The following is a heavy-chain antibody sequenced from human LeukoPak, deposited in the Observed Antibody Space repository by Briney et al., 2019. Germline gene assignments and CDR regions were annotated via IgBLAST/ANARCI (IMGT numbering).Heavy chain of an antibody. Sequence: ASVKGSCKASVYTFTGYYMHWVRQAPGQGLEWMGWINPNSGGTNYAQKFQGRVTMTRDTSISTAYMELSRLRSDDTAVYYCARDRYDSSGYRFDYWGQGPLVTVSS. J-gene: IGHJ4*02. CDR1: VYTFTGYY. CDR2: INPNSGGT. CDR3: ARDRYDSSGYRFDY. D-gene: IGHD3-22*01. V-gene: IGHV1-2*02.